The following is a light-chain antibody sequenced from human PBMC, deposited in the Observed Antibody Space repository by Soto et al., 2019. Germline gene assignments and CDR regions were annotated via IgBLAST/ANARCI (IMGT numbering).Light chain of an antibody. V-gene: IGLV1-40*01. CDR2: GDN. J-gene: IGLJ2*01. CDR3: QSFDSSLSGHVV. Sequence: QSVLTQPPSVSGAPGQRVTISCTGSSSNIGAAYDVFWYQQLPGTAPKILIYGDNNRPSGVPDRFSGSKSGTSASLAITGLRAEDEADYYCQSFDSSLSGHVVFGGGTKLTVL. CDR1: SSNIGAAYD.